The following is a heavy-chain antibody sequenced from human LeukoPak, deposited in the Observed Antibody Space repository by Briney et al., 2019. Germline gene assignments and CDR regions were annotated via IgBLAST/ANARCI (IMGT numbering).Heavy chain of an antibody. CDR1: GFTFDDYA. CDR2: ISWNSISI. D-gene: IGHD2-15*01. CDR3: AKETIYCSGGSCYHDAFDI. Sequence: AGGSLRLSCAASGFTFDDYAMHWVRQAPGKGLEWVSGISWNSISIDYADSVKGRFTISRDNAKNSLYLQMNSLRPEDMALYYCAKETIYCSGGSCYHDAFDIWGQGTMVTVFS. V-gene: IGHV3-9*03. J-gene: IGHJ3*02.